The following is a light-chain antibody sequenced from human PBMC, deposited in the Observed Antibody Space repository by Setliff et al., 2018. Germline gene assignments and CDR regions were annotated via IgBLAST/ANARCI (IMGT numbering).Light chain of an antibody. Sequence: QSVLTQPAAVSGSPGQSTTISCAGTSSDVGSYDLVSWYQQHPGKAPKLIIYGVSNRPSGVSSRFSGSKSGNTASLTISGLQTEDEADYYCTAYTSGTTYVFGTGTKVTVL. J-gene: IGLJ1*01. CDR2: GVS. V-gene: IGLV2-14*03. CDR3: TAYTSGTTYV. CDR1: SSDVGSYDL.